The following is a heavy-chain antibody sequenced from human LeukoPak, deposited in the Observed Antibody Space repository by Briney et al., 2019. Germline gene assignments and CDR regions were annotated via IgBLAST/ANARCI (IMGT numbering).Heavy chain of an antibody. Sequence: SETLSLTCTVSGGSISSGSYYWSWIRQPAGKGLEWIGRIYTSGSTNYNPSLKSRVTISVDTSKNQFSLKLSSVTAADTAVYYCAREQKGHCSGGSCYLGVDPWGQGTLVTVSS. J-gene: IGHJ5*02. D-gene: IGHD2-15*01. CDR2: IYTSGST. CDR3: AREQKGHCSGGSCYLGVDP. V-gene: IGHV4-61*02. CDR1: GGSISSGSYY.